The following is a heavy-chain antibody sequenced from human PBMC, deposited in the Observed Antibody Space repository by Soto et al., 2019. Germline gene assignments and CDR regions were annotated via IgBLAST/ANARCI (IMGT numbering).Heavy chain of an antibody. CDR3: ARDLGYYDFWSGQYPFDY. CDR1: GFTFSSYS. D-gene: IGHD3-3*01. J-gene: IGHJ4*02. V-gene: IGHV3-21*01. Sequence: GGSLRLSCAASGFTFSSYSMNWVRQAPGKGLEWVSSISSSSSYIYYADSVKGRFTISRDNAKNSLYLQMNSLRAEDTAVYYCARDLGYYDFWSGQYPFDYWGQKTLVTVSS. CDR2: ISSSSSYI.